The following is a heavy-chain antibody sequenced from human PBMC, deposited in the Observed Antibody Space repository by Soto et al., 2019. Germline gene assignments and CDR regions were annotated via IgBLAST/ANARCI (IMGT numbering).Heavy chain of an antibody. J-gene: IGHJ4*02. V-gene: IGHV4-39*01. CDR2: IYYSGST. CDR1: GGSISSSSYY. Sequence: QLQLQESGPGLVKPSETLSLTCTVSGGSISSSSYYWGWIRQPPGKGLEWIGSIYYSGSTYYNPSLSXRXTXSXXTSTNQFSLNLSSVTAADTAVYSCARRGGSPTIDYWGQGTLVTVSS. CDR3: ARRGGSPTIDY. D-gene: IGHD3-16*01.